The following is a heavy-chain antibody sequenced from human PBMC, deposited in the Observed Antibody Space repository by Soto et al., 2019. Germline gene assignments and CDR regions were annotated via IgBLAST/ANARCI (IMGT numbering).Heavy chain of an antibody. D-gene: IGHD6-13*01. Sequence: SETLSLTCTVSGGSISSYYWSWIRQPPGKGLEWIGYIYYSGSTNYNPSLKSRVTISVDTSKNQFSLKLSSVTAADTAVYYCARVSAAAGTFLFWFDPWGQGTLVTVSS. J-gene: IGHJ5*02. CDR1: GGSISSYY. V-gene: IGHV4-59*01. CDR3: ARVSAAAGTFLFWFDP. CDR2: IYYSGST.